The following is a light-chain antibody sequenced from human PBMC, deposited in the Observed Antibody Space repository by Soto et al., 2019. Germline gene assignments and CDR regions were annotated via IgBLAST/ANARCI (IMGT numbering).Light chain of an antibody. CDR1: QSISSY. J-gene: IGKJ4*01. CDR3: QQSYSTPPLT. Sequence: EIQMTQSPSSLSASVGDRATLTCRASQSISSYLDWYQQKPGKAPKLLIYAASSLQSGVPSRFSGSGSGTEFTLTISSLQPEDFATYYCQQSYSTPPLTFGGGTKVEIK. CDR2: AAS. V-gene: IGKV1-39*01.